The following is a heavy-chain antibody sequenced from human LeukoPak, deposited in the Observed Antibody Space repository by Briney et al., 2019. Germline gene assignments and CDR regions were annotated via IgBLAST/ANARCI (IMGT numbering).Heavy chain of an antibody. CDR1: GYTFTSYD. J-gene: IGHJ1*01. D-gene: IGHD3-10*01. V-gene: IGHV1-8*03. Sequence: GASVKVSCKASGYTFTSYDINWVRQATGQGLEWMGWMNPNSGNTGYAQKFQGRVTITRNTSISTAYMELSSLRSEDTVVYYCARGRGMGAGRPEYFQHWGQGTLVTVSS. CDR3: ARGRGMGAGRPEYFQH. CDR2: MNPNSGNT.